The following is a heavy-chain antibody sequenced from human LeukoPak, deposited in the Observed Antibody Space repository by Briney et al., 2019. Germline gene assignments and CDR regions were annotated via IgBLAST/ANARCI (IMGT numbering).Heavy chain of an antibody. CDR2: IHSGRGDT. Sequence: ASVTVSCQALGYTFTDHYFHWLRQAPGQGIEWMGWIHSGRGDTNIAQKFQGRVSLTRDMSISTAYMELSRLTSDDTAVYYCARDHNWGPDYWGQGTLVSVSS. J-gene: IGHJ4*02. CDR1: GYTFTDHY. CDR3: ARDHNWGPDY. D-gene: IGHD7-27*01. V-gene: IGHV1-2*02.